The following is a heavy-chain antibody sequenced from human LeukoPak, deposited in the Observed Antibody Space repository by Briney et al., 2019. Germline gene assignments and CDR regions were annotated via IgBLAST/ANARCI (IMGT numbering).Heavy chain of an antibody. Sequence: SVKASCKASGGTFSSYAISWVRQAPGQGLEWMGRIIPIFGLANYAQKFQGRVTITADKSTSTAYMELSSLRSEDTAVYYCARLVPTTVVTPGYYYGMDVWGQGTTVTVSS. CDR3: ARLVPTTVVTPGYYYGMDV. D-gene: IGHD4-23*01. CDR1: GGTFSSYA. J-gene: IGHJ6*02. V-gene: IGHV1-69*04. CDR2: IIPIFGLA.